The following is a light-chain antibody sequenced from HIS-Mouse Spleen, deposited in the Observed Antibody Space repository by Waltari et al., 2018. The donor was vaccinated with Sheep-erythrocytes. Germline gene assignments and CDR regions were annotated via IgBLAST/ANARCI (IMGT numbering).Light chain of an antibody. J-gene: IGLJ2*01. V-gene: IGLV3-21*03. CDR2: DDS. CDR1: NIGSKS. CDR3: QVWDSSSDHVV. Sequence: SYVLTQPPSVSVAPGKTARITRGGNNIGSKSVHGYQQKPGQAPVLVVYDDSDRPSGIPERFSGSNSGNTATLTISRVEAGDEADYYCQVWDSSSDHVVFGGGTKLTVL.